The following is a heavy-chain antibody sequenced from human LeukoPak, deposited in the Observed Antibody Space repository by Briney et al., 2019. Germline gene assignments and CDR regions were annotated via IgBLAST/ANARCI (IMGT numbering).Heavy chain of an antibody. CDR3: ASHSYDSSGYDYYYYGMDV. CDR1: GYTFTSYD. D-gene: IGHD3-22*01. CDR2: MNPNSGNT. J-gene: IGHJ6*02. Sequence: ASVKVSCKASGYTFTSYDINWVRQATGQGLEWMGWMNPNSGNTGYAQKFQGRVTMTRNTSISTAYMELSSLRSEDTAVYYCASHSYDSSGYDYYYYGMDVWGQGTTVTVSS. V-gene: IGHV1-8*01.